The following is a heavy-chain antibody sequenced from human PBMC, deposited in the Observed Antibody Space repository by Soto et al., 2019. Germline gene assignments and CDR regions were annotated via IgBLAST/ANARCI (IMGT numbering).Heavy chain of an antibody. CDR3: AREYCSSTSCYGPDY. CDR2: TSAHNDNT. Sequence: ASVKVSCKASGYTFTSYGISWARQAPGQGLEWMGWTSAHNDNTNYAQKFQGRVTMTTDTSASTAYMELRSLRSDDTAVYYCAREYCSSTSCYGPDYWGQGTLVTVSS. J-gene: IGHJ4*02. V-gene: IGHV1-18*01. D-gene: IGHD2-2*01. CDR1: GYTFTSYG.